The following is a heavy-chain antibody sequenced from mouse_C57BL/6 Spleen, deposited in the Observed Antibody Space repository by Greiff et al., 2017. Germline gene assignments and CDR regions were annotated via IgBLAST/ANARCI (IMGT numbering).Heavy chain of an antibody. CDR3: ARGGSSRYFDV. D-gene: IGHD1-1*01. CDR2: IHPNSGST. J-gene: IGHJ1*03. CDR1: GYTFTSYW. Sequence: QVQLQQPGAELVKPGASVKLSCKASGYTFTSYWMHWVKQRPGQGLEWIGMIHPNSGSTNYNEKFKSKATLTVDKSASTAYMQLSSLTSEDSAVYYCARGGSSRYFDVWGTGTTVTVSS. V-gene: IGHV1-64*01.